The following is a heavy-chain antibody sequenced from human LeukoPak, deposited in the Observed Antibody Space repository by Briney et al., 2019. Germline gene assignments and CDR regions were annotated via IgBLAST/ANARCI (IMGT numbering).Heavy chain of an antibody. V-gene: IGHV4-39*01. D-gene: IGHD6-6*01. J-gene: IGHJ5*02. CDR2: IYYSGST. CDR1: GGSISSSSYS. Sequence: SETLSLTCTVSGGSISSSSYSWGWIRQPPGKGLEWIGSIYYSGSTYYNPSLKSRVTISVDTSKNQFSLKLSSVTAADTAVYYCAGLEYSSSWFDPWGQGTLVTVSS. CDR3: AGLEYSSSWFDP.